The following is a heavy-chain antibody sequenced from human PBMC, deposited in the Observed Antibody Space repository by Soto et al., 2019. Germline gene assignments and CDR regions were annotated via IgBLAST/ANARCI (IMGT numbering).Heavy chain of an antibody. V-gene: IGHV4-34*01. Sequence: TSETLSLTCAVYGGSFSGYYWSWIRQPPGKGLEWIGEINHSGSTNYNPSLKSRVTISVDTSKNQFSLKLSSVTAADTAVYYCARAPRNWNYGFYYYYGMDVWGQGTTVTVSS. CDR2: INHSGST. J-gene: IGHJ6*02. D-gene: IGHD1-7*01. CDR3: ARAPRNWNYGFYYYYGMDV. CDR1: GGSFSGYY.